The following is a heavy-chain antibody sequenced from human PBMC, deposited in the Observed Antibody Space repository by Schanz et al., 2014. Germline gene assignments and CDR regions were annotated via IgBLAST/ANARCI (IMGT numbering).Heavy chain of an antibody. Sequence: EVQLVESGGGLVQPGKSLRLSCAASGFTFDKYAMHWVRQAPGKGLEWVSVISWNSGTIGYADSVKGRFTISRDNAKNSLYLQMNSLRAEDTAVYYCARSRSGFYFDYWGQGTLVNVSS. V-gene: IGHV3-9*01. CDR2: ISWNSGTI. CDR3: ARSRSGFYFDY. J-gene: IGHJ4*02. D-gene: IGHD1-26*01. CDR1: GFTFDKYA.